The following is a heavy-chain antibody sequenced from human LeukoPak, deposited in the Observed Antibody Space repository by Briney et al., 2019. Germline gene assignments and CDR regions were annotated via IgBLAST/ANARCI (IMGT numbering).Heavy chain of an antibody. V-gene: IGHV4-39*01. CDR3: ARGCYGAYVGY. CDR1: GGSISSSSYY. D-gene: IGHD4-17*01. CDR2: IYYSGST. Sequence: SETLSLTCTVSGGSISSSSYYWGWIRQPPGKGLEWIGSIYYSGSTYHNPSLKSRVTISVDTSKNQFSPKLSSVTAADTAVYYCARGCYGAYVGYWGQGTLIAVSS. J-gene: IGHJ4*02.